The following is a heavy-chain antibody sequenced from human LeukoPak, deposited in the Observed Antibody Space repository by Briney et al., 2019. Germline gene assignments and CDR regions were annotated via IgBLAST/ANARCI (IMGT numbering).Heavy chain of an antibody. D-gene: IGHD6-13*01. CDR1: GFTFSDYY. Sequence: GGSLRLSCAASGFTFSDYYMSWIRQAPGKGLEWVSYISSSGSTIYYADSVKGRFTISRDNAKNSLYLQMNSLRAEDTAVYYCAGRSSSWYRGIDYWGQGTLVTVSS. CDR3: AGRSSSWYRGIDY. V-gene: IGHV3-11*01. CDR2: ISSSGSTI. J-gene: IGHJ4*02.